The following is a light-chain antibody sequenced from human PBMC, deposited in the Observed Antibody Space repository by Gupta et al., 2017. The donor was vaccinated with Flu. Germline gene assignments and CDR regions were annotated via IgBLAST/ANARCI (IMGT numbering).Light chain of an antibody. CDR3: QQTNSVPRT. CDR1: QSVRRY. V-gene: IGKV1-39*01. CDR2: AAS. J-gene: IGKJ1*01. Sequence: DIQMTQSPSSLAASVGDRVTITCRANQSVRRYINWYQQKPGKAPTLLIYAASTLRSGVPSRFSGSGSESDFTLTISSLQVEDFATYYCQQTNSVPRTFGQGTRV.